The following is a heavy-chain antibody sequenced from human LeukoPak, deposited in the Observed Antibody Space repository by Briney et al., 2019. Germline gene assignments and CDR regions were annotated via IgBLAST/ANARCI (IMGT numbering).Heavy chain of an antibody. CDR3: ARGRYYGAPYYYYYYMDV. J-gene: IGHJ6*03. CDR1: GYTFTGYY. D-gene: IGHD2/OR15-2a*01. Sequence: ASVKVSCKASGYTFTGYYMHWVRQAPGQGLEWMGWINPNSGGTNYAQKFQGRVTMTRDTSISTAYMELSRLRSDDTAVYYCARGRYYGAPYYYYYYMDVWGKGTTVTISS. CDR2: INPNSGGT. V-gene: IGHV1-2*02.